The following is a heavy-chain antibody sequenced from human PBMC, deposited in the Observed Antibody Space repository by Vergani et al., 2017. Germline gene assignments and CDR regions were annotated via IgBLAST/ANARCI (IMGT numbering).Heavy chain of an antibody. V-gene: IGHV1-69*01. D-gene: IGHD2-15*01. Sequence: QVQLVQSGAEVKKPGSSVKVSCKASGGTFSRYAISWVRQAPGQGLEWMGGIIPIFGTANYAQKFQGRVTITADESTSTAYMELSSLRSEGTAVYYCARDPPKVVVADGEGYWGQGTLVTVSS. CDR2: IIPIFGTA. CDR1: GGTFSRYA. CDR3: ARDPPKVVVADGEGY. J-gene: IGHJ4*02.